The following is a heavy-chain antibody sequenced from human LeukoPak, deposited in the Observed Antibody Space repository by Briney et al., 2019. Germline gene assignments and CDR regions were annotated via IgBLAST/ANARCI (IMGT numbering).Heavy chain of an antibody. CDR1: GGSISSYY. Sequence: PSETLSLTCTVSGGSISSYYWSWIRQPPGKGLEWIGYIYYSGSTNYNPSLKSRVTISVDTSKNQLSLKLSSVTAADTAVYYCARHKGFGANTYYDFWSGYSGWFDPWGQGTLVTVSS. CDR3: ARHKGFGANTYYDFWSGYSGWFDP. J-gene: IGHJ5*02. V-gene: IGHV4-59*08. D-gene: IGHD3-3*01. CDR2: IYYSGST.